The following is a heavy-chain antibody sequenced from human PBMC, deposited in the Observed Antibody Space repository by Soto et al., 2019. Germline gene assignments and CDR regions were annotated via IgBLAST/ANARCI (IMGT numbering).Heavy chain of an antibody. D-gene: IGHD6-13*01. Sequence: EVQLVESGGGLVQPGRSLRRSCAASGFTFDDYAMHWVRQVPGKGLEWVSGINWNSGSIGYADSVKGRFAISRDNAKYSLHLQMNSLRAEDTAFYYCLKDESINWYSGHFRHWGQGTLVTVSS. CDR1: GFTFDDYA. J-gene: IGHJ1*01. CDR2: INWNSGSI. CDR3: LKDESINWYSGHFRH. V-gene: IGHV3-9*01.